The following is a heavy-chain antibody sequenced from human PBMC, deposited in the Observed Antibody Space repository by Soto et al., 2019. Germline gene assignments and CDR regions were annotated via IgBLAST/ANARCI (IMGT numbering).Heavy chain of an antibody. CDR3: ARDWIAAAGTGWFDP. J-gene: IGHJ5*02. V-gene: IGHV4-61*01. D-gene: IGHD6-13*01. CDR1: GGSVSSGSYY. Sequence: QVQLQESGPGLVKPSETLSLTCTVSGGSVSSGSYYWSWIRQPPGKGLEWIGYIYYSGSTNYNPSLKSRVTISVDTSKHQFSLKLSSVTAADTAVYYCARDWIAAAGTGWFDPWGQGTLVTVSS. CDR2: IYYSGST.